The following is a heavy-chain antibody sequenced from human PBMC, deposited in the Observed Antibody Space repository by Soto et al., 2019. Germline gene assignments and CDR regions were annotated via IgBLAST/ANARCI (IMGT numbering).Heavy chain of an antibody. D-gene: IGHD3-22*01. Sequence: GGSLRLSCAASGFTFSSYAMSWVRQAPGKGLEWVSAIGGSGGSTYYADSVKGRFTISRDNSKNTLYLQMNSLRAEDTAVYYCAKDFYYYDSSGEGAFDIWGQGTMVTVSS. CDR3: AKDFYYYDSSGEGAFDI. CDR2: IGGSGGST. V-gene: IGHV3-23*01. CDR1: GFTFSSYA. J-gene: IGHJ3*02.